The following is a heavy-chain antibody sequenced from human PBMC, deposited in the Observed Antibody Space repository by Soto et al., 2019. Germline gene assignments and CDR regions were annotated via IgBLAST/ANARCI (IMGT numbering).Heavy chain of an antibody. CDR2: IIPIFGTA. CDR3: ARTGYSYGPYGMDV. V-gene: IGHV1-69*06. Sequence: ASVKVSCKASGDTFSSYAIRSPRHAPGQGLEWTGGIIPIFGTANYAQKFQGRVTITADKSTSTAYVELRSLRSEDTAVYYCARTGYSYGPYGMDVWGQGTTVTVSS. CDR1: GDTFSSYA. J-gene: IGHJ6*02. D-gene: IGHD5-18*01.